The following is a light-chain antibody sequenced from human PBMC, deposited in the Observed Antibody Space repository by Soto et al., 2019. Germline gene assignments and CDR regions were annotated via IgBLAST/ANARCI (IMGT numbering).Light chain of an antibody. CDR1: QTISFS. Sequence: QISQSPSTVSASIGDRVTITCRASQTISFSLAWYQQKPGKAPKLLIYTTSSLHSGVPSRFSGSGSGTDFTLTISSLQPEDFATYYCQQSYSTPITFGQGTRLEI. J-gene: IGKJ5*01. CDR3: QQSYSTPIT. V-gene: IGKV1-39*01. CDR2: TTS.